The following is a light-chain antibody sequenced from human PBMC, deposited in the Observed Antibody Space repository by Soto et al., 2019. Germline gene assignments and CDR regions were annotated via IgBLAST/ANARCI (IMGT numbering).Light chain of an antibody. CDR2: WAS. J-gene: IGKJ1*01. CDR1: QSVLYSSNNKNY. CDR3: QQYYITPQT. Sequence: DIVMTQSPDSLAVSLGERATINCKSSQSVLYSSNNKNYLAWYQQKPGQPPKLLIYWASTRESGVPDRFSGSGSGTDFTLTISSLQAADVAVYYCQQYYITPQTFGQGTKVEIK. V-gene: IGKV4-1*01.